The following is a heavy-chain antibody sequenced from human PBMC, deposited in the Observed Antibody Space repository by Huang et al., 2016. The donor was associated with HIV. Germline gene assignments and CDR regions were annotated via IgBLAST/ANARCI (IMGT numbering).Heavy chain of an antibody. V-gene: IGHV4-39*02. J-gene: IGHJ4*02. D-gene: IGHD3-10*01. Sequence: QLQLQESGPGLVKPSETLSLTCTVSGGSIRSDNYYWGWIRQPPGKGLAWIGSIYYSGSTYYTPSLKRRVTITVDTSKNHVSLRMRSVTAADTAVYYCARLPGSITMIRGVITDPYWGQGTLVTVSS. CDR1: GGSIRSDNYY. CDR3: ARLPGSITMIRGVITDPY. CDR2: IYYSGST.